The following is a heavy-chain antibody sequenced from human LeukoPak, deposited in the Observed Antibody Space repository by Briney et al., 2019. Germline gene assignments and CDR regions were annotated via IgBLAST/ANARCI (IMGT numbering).Heavy chain of an antibody. V-gene: IGHV3-7*01. D-gene: IGHD1-26*01. CDR3: ARERAGRGSYYTL. CDR2: IKQDGSEK. Sequence: GGSLRLSCAASGFTFSSYWVSWVRQAPGKGLEWVANIKQDGSEKYYVDSVKGRFTISRGNAKNSLYLQMNSLRAEDTAVYYCARERAGRGSYYTLWGQGTLVTVSS. J-gene: IGHJ4*02. CDR1: GFTFSSYW.